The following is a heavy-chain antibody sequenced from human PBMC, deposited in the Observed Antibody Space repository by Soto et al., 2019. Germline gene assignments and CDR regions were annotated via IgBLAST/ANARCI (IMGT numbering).Heavy chain of an antibody. CDR1: GFTFGSYW. CDR3: VKDVEWSLDF. D-gene: IGHD3-3*01. V-gene: IGHV3-7*03. CDR2: INEDGRDK. Sequence: GGSLRLSCAASGFTFGSYWMNWVRQAPGRGMEWVAKINEDGRDKYFADSVMGRFTISRDNSRNSVFLEMSSLRAEDTAIYYCVKDVEWSLDFWGQGALVTVSS. J-gene: IGHJ4*02.